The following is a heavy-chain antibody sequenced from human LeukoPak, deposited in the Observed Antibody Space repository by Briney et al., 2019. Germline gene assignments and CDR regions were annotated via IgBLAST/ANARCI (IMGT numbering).Heavy chain of an antibody. CDR2: INHSGST. CDR1: GGSFSGYY. J-gene: IGHJ5*02. V-gene: IGHV4-34*01. D-gene: IGHD3-10*01. CDR3: ARGGFGAYYYGSGSYHWFDP. Sequence: LETLSLTCAVYGGSFSGYYWSWIRQPPGKGLEWIGEINHSGSTNYNPSLKSRVTISVDTSKNQFSLKLSSVTAADTAVYYCARGGFGAYYYGSGSYHWFDPWGQGTLVTVSS.